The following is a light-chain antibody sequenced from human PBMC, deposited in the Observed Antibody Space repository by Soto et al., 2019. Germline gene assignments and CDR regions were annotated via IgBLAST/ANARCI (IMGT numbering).Light chain of an antibody. CDR2: VAS. CDR1: QSISRY. J-gene: IGKJ5*01. CDR3: QQSYGTPIT. Sequence: DIQMTQSPSSLSASVGDRVTITCRASQSISRYLNWYQQKPGKAPNLLIYVASSLQSEVPSRFSGSGSGTDFTLSITSLQPEDFATYYCQQSYGTPITFGHGTRLEIK. V-gene: IGKV1-39*01.